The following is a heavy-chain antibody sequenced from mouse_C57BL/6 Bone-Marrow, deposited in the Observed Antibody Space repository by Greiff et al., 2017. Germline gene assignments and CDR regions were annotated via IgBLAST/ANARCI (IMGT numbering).Heavy chain of an antibody. V-gene: IGHV1-55*01. CDR1: GYTFTSYW. CDR3: ARPYDGNYWYFDV. D-gene: IGHD2-10*01. Sequence: QVQLQQPGPELVKPGASVKMSCKASGYTFTSYWITWVKQRPGQGLEWIGDIYPGCGSTSYNQKFKSKATLTVDTSSSTAYMQLSSLTSEDSAVYYCARPYDGNYWYFDVWGTGTTVTVSS. J-gene: IGHJ1*03. CDR2: IYPGCGST.